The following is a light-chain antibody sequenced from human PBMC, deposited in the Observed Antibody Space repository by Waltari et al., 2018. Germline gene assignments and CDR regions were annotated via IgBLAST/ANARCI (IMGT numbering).Light chain of an antibody. Sequence: AIRMTQSPSSLSASTGDRVTITCRASQGISSYLDWYQQKPGKAPKLLIYAGSTLQSGVPSRFSGSGFGTDFTLTITCLQSEDVATYYCQQYYAYPGTFGQGTKVEI. CDR1: QGISSY. CDR3: QQYYAYPGT. V-gene: IGKV1-8*01. J-gene: IGKJ1*01. CDR2: AGS.